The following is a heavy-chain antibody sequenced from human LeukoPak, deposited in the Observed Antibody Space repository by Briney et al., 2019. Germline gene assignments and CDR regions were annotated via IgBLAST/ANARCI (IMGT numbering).Heavy chain of an antibody. V-gene: IGHV4-39*01. CDR1: GGPISSSSYH. J-gene: IGHJ4*02. CDR3: ARQAYYYGSGSYSFDY. Sequence: PSETLSLTCTVSGGPISSSSYHWRWIRQPPAKGLEWIGSIYYSGSTYYNPSLKSRVTISVDTSKNQFSLKLSSVTAADTDVYYCARQAYYYGSGSYSFDYWGQGTLVTVSS. D-gene: IGHD3-10*01. CDR2: IYYSGST.